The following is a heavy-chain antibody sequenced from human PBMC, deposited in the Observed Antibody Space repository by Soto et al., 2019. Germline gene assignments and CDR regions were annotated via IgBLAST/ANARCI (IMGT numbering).Heavy chain of an antibody. Sequence: QVQLVESGGGVVQPGRSLRLSCAASGFTFSSYAMHWVRQAPGKGLEWVAVISYDGSNKYYADSVKGRFTISRDNSKNTLYLRQNSLIAEDTAVYYCARGPDDLLTGSKFDPWGQGTLVTVCS. J-gene: IGHJ5*02. CDR1: GFTFSSYA. V-gene: IGHV3-30-3*01. CDR3: ARGPDDLLTGSKFDP. D-gene: IGHD3-9*01. CDR2: ISYDGSNK.